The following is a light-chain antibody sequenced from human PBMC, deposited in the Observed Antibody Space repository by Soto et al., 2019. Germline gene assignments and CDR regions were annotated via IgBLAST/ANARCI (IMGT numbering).Light chain of an antibody. CDR2: AAS. CDR3: QKLHNFPLT. Sequence: LTQSPGTLSLSPGDRVTITCRASQGISSSLAWYQQKPGEAPRLLIYAASTLQSGVPSRFSGSGYGTEFTLTISSLQPDDFASYYCQKLHNFPLTFGQGTRLEI. V-gene: IGKV1-9*01. CDR1: QGISSS. J-gene: IGKJ5*01.